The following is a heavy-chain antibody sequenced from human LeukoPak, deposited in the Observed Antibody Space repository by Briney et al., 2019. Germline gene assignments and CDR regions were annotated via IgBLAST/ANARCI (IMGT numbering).Heavy chain of an antibody. CDR3: AKAGSGHYYDY. CDR2: ISTDGSRP. V-gene: IGHV3-74*01. CDR1: GFTFSSHW. Sequence: PGGSLRLSCAASGFTFSSHWMHWVRQAPGKGLVWVSGISTDGSRPRYADSVNGRFTISRDNAKNTLYLQMNSLRAEDTAVYYCAKAGSGHYYDYWGQGTLVTVSS. J-gene: IGHJ4*02. D-gene: IGHD3-22*01.